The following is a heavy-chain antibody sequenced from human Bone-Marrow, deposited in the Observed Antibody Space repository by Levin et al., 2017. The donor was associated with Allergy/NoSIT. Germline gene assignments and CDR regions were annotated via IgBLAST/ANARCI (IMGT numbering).Heavy chain of an antibody. CDR2: IWLDGRSQ. J-gene: IGHJ4*02. CDR1: GFTFRGYG. CDR3: ARDHPTALDY. V-gene: IGHV3-33*01. Sequence: GESLKISCAASGFTFRGYGFHWVRQAPGKGLEWVAVIWLDGRSQHYADSVKGSFTISRDNSQNTLWLQMNSLRAEDTAVYYCARDHPTALDYWGQGTLVTVSS.